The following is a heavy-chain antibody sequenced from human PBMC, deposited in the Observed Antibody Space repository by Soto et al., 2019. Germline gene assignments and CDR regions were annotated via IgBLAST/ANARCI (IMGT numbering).Heavy chain of an antibody. CDR1: GFTFSSFA. Sequence: GGSLRLSCAASGFTFSSFAMHWVRQAPGKGLEWLAVISSDVVNYYYAESVKGRFTISRDNSKNTLYLQMNSLRNEDTAVYYCARGGGWTREGLGYWGQGPLVTVSS. CDR3: ARGGGWTREGLGY. J-gene: IGHJ4*02. V-gene: IGHV3-30-3*01. D-gene: IGHD1-26*01. CDR2: ISSDVVNY.